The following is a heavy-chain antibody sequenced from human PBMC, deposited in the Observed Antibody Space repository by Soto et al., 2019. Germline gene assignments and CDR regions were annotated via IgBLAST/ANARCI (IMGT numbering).Heavy chain of an antibody. CDR1: GVSISSVSISSNY. V-gene: IGHV4-61*01. Sequence: PSETLSLTCTVSGVSISSVSISSNYWSWIRQPPGKGLEWIGSIQYNGNTNYSPSLKSRLTISIDTSKNQFSLHLSSVTAADTAVYYCATIPSNSPSFDYWGQGALLTVSS. CDR2: IQYNGNT. J-gene: IGHJ4*02. CDR3: ATIPSNSPSFDY. D-gene: IGHD4-4*01.